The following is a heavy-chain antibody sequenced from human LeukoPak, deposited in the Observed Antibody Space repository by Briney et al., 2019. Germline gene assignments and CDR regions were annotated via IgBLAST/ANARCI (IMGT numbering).Heavy chain of an antibody. CDR3: AKVARSRYSGYGESDYYYYMDV. CDR2: ISWNSGSV. J-gene: IGHJ6*03. V-gene: IGHV3-9*01. Sequence: GGSLRLSCAASGFTFDDYAMHWVRQAPGRGLEWVSGISWNSGSVGYADSVKGRFTISRDNAKNTLYLQMNSLRAEDTAVYYCAKVARSRYSGYGESDYYYYMDVWGKGTTVTISS. CDR1: GFTFDDYA. D-gene: IGHD5-12*01.